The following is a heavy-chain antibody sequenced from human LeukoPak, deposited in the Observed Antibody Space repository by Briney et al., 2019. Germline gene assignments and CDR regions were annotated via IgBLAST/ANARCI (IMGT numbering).Heavy chain of an antibody. Sequence: GGSLRLSCAASGFTFSNAWMSWVRQAPGKGLEWVSSISSSSSYIYYADSVKGRFTISRDNAKNSLYLQMNSLRAEDTAVYYCARDKYYDSSLDYWGQGTLVTVSS. CDR2: ISSSSSYI. CDR3: ARDKYYDSSLDY. J-gene: IGHJ4*02. CDR1: GFTFSNAW. V-gene: IGHV3-21*01. D-gene: IGHD3-22*01.